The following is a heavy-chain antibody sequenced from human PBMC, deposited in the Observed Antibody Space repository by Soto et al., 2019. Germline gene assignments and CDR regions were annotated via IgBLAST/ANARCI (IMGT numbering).Heavy chain of an antibody. V-gene: IGHV4-4*02. CDR2: IYHSGSA. J-gene: IGHJ4*02. CDR3: ARVHNLVGTISPLDS. CDR1: GYSIISTNW. Sequence: TLSLTCTVSGYSIISTNWWTWVRQPPGKGLEWIGEIYHSGSANYNPSLRSRVTISVDKSNNQFSLNLSSMTAADTALYYCARVHNLVGTISPLDSWGQGTLVTVSS. D-gene: IGHD5-12*01.